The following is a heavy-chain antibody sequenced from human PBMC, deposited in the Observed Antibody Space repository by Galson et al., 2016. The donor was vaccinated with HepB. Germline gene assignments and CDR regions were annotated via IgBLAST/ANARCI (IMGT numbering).Heavy chain of an antibody. J-gene: IGHJ4*02. CDR3: ARDTGRGGWHPAFDS. Sequence: SVKVSCKASGYTFTGYYMHWVRQAPGQGLEWMGWINPNTGGTNYAQTFQGWVTMTRDTSISTAYMELSRLRSDDTAVYYCARDTGRGGWHPAFDSWGQGTLVTVSS. V-gene: IGHV1-2*04. CDR2: INPNTGGT. CDR1: GYTFTGYY. D-gene: IGHD6-19*01.